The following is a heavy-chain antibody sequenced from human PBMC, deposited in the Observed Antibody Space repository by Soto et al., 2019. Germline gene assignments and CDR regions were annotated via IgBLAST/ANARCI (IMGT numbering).Heavy chain of an antibody. Sequence: EVQLVESGGGLVKPGGSLRLSCAASGFTFSNAWMSWVRQAPGHGLEWVGRIKSKTDSGTTDDAAPVKGRFTISRDDSKNTLYLQINRRKTEDNAVDYRTTERGGGWFDPWGQGTLVTDSS. J-gene: IGHJ5*02. CDR2: IKSKTDSGTT. CDR3: TTERGGGWFDP. CDR1: GFTFSNAW. V-gene: IGHV3-15*01. D-gene: IGHD3-16*01.